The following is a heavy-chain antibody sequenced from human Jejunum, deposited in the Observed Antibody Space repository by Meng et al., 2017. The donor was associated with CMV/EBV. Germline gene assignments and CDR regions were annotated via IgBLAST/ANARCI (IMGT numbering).Heavy chain of an antibody. CDR3: ARGNGWRFDY. Sequence: VQLVQSGFELKKPGASVTVACKASGYTFTSHAINWARQTPGQGLEWMGWIITDTGVPTYDQAFTGRFVFSLDTSVSTTYLQISSLKAEDTAVYYCARGNGWRFDYWGQGTLVTVSS. V-gene: IGHV7-4-1*02. CDR2: IITDTGVP. CDR1: GYTFTSHA. D-gene: IGHD6-19*01. J-gene: IGHJ4*02.